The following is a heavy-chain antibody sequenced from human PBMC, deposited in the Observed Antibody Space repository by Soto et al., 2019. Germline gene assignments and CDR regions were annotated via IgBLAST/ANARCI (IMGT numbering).Heavy chain of an antibody. Sequence: QVQLVQSGTEVKKPGASVKVSCKTSGYTFTNHGINWVRQAPGQGLEWMGWINPYNANTNYAQKLQGRVTMTTDTSTTTAYMSLRSLTSDDTAGYYCARDPVAGIWGDAFDSWGQGTVVNVSS. CDR3: ARDPVAGIWGDAFDS. D-gene: IGHD3-16*01. V-gene: IGHV1-18*04. J-gene: IGHJ3*02. CDR1: GYTFTNHG. CDR2: INPYNANT.